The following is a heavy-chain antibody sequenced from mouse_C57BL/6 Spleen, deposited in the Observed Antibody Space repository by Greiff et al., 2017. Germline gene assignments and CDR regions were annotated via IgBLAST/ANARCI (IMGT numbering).Heavy chain of an antibody. D-gene: IGHD1-1*01. CDR2: IDPSDSYT. J-gene: IGHJ4*01. Sequence: QVQLQQPGAELVMPGASVKLSCKASGYTFTRYWMHWVKQRPGQGLEWIGEIDPSDSYTNYNQKFKGKSTLTVDQSSITAYMQLSSLTSEDSAVYYGVKGRALLRKSDYAMDYWGQGTSVTVSS. V-gene: IGHV1-69*01. CDR1: GYTFTRYW. CDR3: VKGRALLRKSDYAMDY.